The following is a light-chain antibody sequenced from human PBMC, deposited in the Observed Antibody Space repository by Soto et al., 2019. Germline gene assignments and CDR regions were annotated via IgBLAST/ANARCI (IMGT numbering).Light chain of an antibody. CDR3: LHQNSYLALS. CDR2: AAS. V-gene: IGKV1-17*01. J-gene: IGKJ4*01. CDR1: QSIRND. Sequence: DLQMTQSPSSLSASVGDRVTITCRASQSIRNDLGWYQQKSGKAPKRLIYAASTLQTGVPSRFXGSGSGREFTLTISSLQPEDFATYYCLHQNSYLALSFGGGTKVE.